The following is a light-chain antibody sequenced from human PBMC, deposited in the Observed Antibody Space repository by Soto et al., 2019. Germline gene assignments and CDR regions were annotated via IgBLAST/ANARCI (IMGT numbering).Light chain of an antibody. CDR1: QAIGTD. V-gene: IGKV1-17*01. J-gene: IGKJ1*01. CDR3: LQYNSCPRT. CDR2: AAS. Sequence: IQMAQSPSSLSASLGDRVTITCRASQAIGTDLGWYQQKPGKAPKRLIYAASSLQSGAPPRFSVSGSGTDFTLTIRSLQSEDFATYFCLQYNSCPRTLGQGTRVDI.